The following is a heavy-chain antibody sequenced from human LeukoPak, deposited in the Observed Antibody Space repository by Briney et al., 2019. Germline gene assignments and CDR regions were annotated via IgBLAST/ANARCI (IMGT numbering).Heavy chain of an antibody. V-gene: IGHV1-24*01. CDR3: ATRSGGRATYYYYYMDV. D-gene: IGHD2-15*01. Sequence: GASVKVSCKVSGYTLTELSMHWVRQAPGKGLEWMGGFDHEDGETIYAQKFQGRVTMTEDTSTDTAYMELSSLRSGDTAVYYCATRSGGRATYYYYYMDVWGKGTTVTVSS. J-gene: IGHJ6*03. CDR1: GYTLTELS. CDR2: FDHEDGET.